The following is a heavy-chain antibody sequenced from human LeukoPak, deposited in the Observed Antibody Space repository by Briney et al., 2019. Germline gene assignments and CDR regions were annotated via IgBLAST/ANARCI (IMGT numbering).Heavy chain of an antibody. V-gene: IGHV1-18*01. Sequence: ASVKVSCKASGYTFTSYGMTWVRQAPGQGLEWMGWISSYNGDTKYAQKVQGRVTVTTDTSTSTAYMELRSLSLDDTAVYYCARGDYGGGFDYWGQGTLVTVSS. CDR1: GYTFTSYG. D-gene: IGHD4-23*01. CDR3: ARGDYGGGFDY. J-gene: IGHJ4*02. CDR2: ISSYNGDT.